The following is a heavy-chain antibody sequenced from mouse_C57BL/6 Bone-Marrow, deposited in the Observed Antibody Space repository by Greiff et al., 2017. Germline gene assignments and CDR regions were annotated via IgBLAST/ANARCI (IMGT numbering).Heavy chain of an antibody. CDR2: IYPGGGYT. V-gene: IGHV1-63*01. Sequence: VQVVESGAELVRPGTSVKMSCKASGYTFTNYWIGWAKQRPGHGLEWIGDIYPGGGYTNYNEKFKGKATLTADKSSSTAYMQFSSLTSEDSAIYYCARWDYYGSSWYFEVWGTGTTVTVSS. CDR1: GYTFTNYW. J-gene: IGHJ1*03. CDR3: ARWDYYGSSWYFEV. D-gene: IGHD1-1*01.